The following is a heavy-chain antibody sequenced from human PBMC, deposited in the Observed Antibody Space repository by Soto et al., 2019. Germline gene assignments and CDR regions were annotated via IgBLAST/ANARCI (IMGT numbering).Heavy chain of an antibody. CDR1: GYTFSSYG. V-gene: IGHV1-18*01. CDR3: ARKDRSSSRFDP. J-gene: IGHJ5*02. Sequence: QVQLVQSGAEVKKPGASVKVSCKASGYTFSSYGISWLRQAPGQGLEWMGWISGYNGNTNYAQKFQARVTMTTDTSTSTAYMELRSLRSDDTAVYYCARKDRSSSRFDPWGQGTLVTVSS. CDR2: ISGYNGNT. D-gene: IGHD6-6*01.